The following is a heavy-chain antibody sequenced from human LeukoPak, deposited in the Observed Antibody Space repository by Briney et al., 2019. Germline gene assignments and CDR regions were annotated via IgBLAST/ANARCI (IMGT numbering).Heavy chain of an antibody. Sequence: ASVKVSCKASGYTFTSYDINWVRQATGQGLEWMGWMNPNSGNTGYAQKFQGRVTMTRNTSISTAYMELNSLRSEDTAVYYCARGFPTPFSCSSPSCLSPAACDYWARGAGVPVSS. D-gene: IGHD2-2*01. V-gene: IGHV1-8*01. CDR2: MNPNSGNT. J-gene: IGHJ4*02. CDR1: GYTFTSYD. CDR3: ARGFPTPFSCSSPSCLSPAACDY.